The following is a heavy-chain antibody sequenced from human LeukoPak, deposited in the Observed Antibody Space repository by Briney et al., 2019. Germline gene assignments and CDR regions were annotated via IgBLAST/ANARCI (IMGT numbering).Heavy chain of an antibody. CDR1: GGSISSGSYY. V-gene: IGHV4-61*02. CDR3: ARVSMMTSDY. J-gene: IGHJ4*02. CDR2: IYTSGST. Sequence: SQTLSLTCTVSGGSISSGSYYWSWIRQPAGKGLEWIGRIYTSGSTNYNPSLKSRVTISVDTSKNQFSLKLSSVTAADTAVYYCARVSMMTSDYWGQGTLVTVSS. D-gene: IGHD5/OR15-5a*01.